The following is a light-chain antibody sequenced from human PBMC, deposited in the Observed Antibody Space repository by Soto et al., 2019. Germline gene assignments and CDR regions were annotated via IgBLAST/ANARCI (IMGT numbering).Light chain of an antibody. CDR2: GAS. CDR1: QSVSSN. V-gene: IGKV3-15*01. J-gene: IGKJ5*01. CDR3: QQYNNWPPIT. Sequence: EIVLTQSPFTLSLSPGERATLSCRASQSVSSNLAWYQQKPDQAPRLLIYGASTRATGIPARFSGSGSGTEFTLTISSLQSEDFAVYYCQQYNNWPPITFGQGTRLEI.